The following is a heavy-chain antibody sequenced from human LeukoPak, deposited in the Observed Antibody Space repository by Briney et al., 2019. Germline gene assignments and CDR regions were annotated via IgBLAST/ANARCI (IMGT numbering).Heavy chain of an antibody. CDR1: GFTFGSYA. CDR3: AKDYDILTGYSAAPDY. J-gene: IGHJ4*02. V-gene: IGHV3-23*01. D-gene: IGHD3-9*01. Sequence: GGSLRLSCAASGFTFGSYAMSWVRQAPGKGLEWVSAISGSGGSTYYADSVKGRFAISRDNSKNTLYLQMNSLRAEDTAVYYCAKDYDILTGYSAAPDYWGQGTLVTVSS. CDR2: ISGSGGST.